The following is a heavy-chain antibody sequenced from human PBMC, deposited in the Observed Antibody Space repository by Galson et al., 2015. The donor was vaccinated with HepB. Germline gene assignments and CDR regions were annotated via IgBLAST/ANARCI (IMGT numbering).Heavy chain of an antibody. CDR3: AKAGGYYYGMDV. CDR1: GFTFSSYG. CDR2: ISYDGSNK. J-gene: IGHJ6*02. V-gene: IGHV3-30*18. D-gene: IGHD3-10*01. Sequence: SLRLSCAASGFTFSSYGMHWVRKAPGKGLEWVAVISYDGSNKYYTDSVKGRFTISRDNSKNTLYLQMNSLRAEDTAVYYCAKAGGYYYGMDVWGQGTTVTVSS.